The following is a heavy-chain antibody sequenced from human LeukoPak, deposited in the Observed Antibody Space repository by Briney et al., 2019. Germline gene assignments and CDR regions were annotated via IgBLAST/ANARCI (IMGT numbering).Heavy chain of an antibody. CDR1: GGTFSSYA. CDR3: ARSSGWKYNIDY. V-gene: IGHV1-2*02. D-gene: IGHD6-19*01. Sequence: GASVKVSCKASGGTFSSYAINWVRQAPGQGLEWMGWINPNSGGTNYAQKFQGRVTMTRDTSISTAYMELSRLRSDDTAMYYCARSSGWKYNIDYWGQGTLVTVSS. J-gene: IGHJ4*02. CDR2: INPNSGGT.